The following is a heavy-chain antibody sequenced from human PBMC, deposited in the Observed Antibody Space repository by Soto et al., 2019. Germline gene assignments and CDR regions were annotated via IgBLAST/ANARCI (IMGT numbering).Heavy chain of an antibody. J-gene: IGHJ4*02. CDR1: GGTFSSYA. Sequence: SVKVSCKASGGTFSSYAISWVRQAPGQGLEWMGGIIPIFGTANYAQKFQGRVTITADESTSTAYMELSSLRSDDTAVYYCASTDCSGGSCFLSSYFDYWGQGTLVTVSS. V-gene: IGHV1-69*13. CDR3: ASTDCSGGSCFLSSYFDY. CDR2: IIPIFGTA. D-gene: IGHD2-15*01.